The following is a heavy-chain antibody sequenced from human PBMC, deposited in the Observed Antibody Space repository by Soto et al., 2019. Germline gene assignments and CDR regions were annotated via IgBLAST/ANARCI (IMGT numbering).Heavy chain of an antibody. Sequence: QVQLVQSGAEVKKPGSSVKVSCKASGGTFSSYAISWVRQAPGQGLEWMGGIIPIFGTANYAQKFQGRVTIIADESTSTAYMELSSLRSEDTAVYYCARIGSDYYDSSGYGYWGQGTLVTVSS. J-gene: IGHJ4*02. CDR2: IIPIFGTA. V-gene: IGHV1-69*01. CDR3: ARIGSDYYDSSGYGY. CDR1: GGTFSSYA. D-gene: IGHD3-22*01.